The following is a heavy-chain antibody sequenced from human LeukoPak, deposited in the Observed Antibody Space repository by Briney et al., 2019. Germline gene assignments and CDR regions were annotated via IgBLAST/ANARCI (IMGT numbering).Heavy chain of an antibody. CDR3: ARDLAPDSALFDY. V-gene: IGHV3-48*04. CDR1: GFTFSSYS. D-gene: IGHD1-14*01. J-gene: IGHJ4*02. CDR2: ISSSGSTI. Sequence: GGSLRLSCAASGFTFSSYSMNWVRQAPGKGLECISYISSSGSTIYYADSVKGRFTISRDNAKNSLYLQMNSLRAEDTAVYYCARDLAPDSALFDYWGQGTLVTVSS.